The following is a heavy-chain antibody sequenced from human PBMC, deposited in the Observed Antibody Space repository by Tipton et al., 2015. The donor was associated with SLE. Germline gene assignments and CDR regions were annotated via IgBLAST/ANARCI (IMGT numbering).Heavy chain of an antibody. D-gene: IGHD2-2*01. CDR2: IYSSGTT. CDR1: GGSVSSTNYY. V-gene: IGHV4-61*02. CDR3: ARGERSSMPDC. J-gene: IGHJ4*02. Sequence: TLSLTCTVSGGSVSSTNYYRSWIRQPAGRGLEWIGRIYSSGTTNYNPSLKSRLSISIDTSNNQFSLKLNSVTAADTAVYYCARGERSSMPDCWGQGTLVTVSS.